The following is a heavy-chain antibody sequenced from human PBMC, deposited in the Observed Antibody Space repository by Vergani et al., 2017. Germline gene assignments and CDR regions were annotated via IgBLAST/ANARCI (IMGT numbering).Heavy chain of an antibody. V-gene: IGHV4-31*03. J-gene: IGHJ2*01. CDR3: AREGGDYGDPDWYFDL. CDR2: IYYSGST. CDR1: GGSISSGGYY. D-gene: IGHD4-17*01. Sequence: QVQLQESGPGLVKPSQTLSLTCTVSGGSISSGGYYWSWIRQHPGKGLEWIGYIYYSGSTYYNPSLKSRVTISVDTSKNQFSLKLSSVTAADTAVYYCAREGGDYGDPDWYFDLWGHGTLVTVSS.